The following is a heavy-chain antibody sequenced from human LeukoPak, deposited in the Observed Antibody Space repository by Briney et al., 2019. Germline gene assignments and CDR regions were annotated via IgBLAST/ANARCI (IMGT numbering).Heavy chain of an antibody. CDR1: GFTFSSYW. CDR2: IKQDGSEK. V-gene: IGHV3-7*03. Sequence: PGGSLRLSCAASGFTFSSYWMTWVRQAPGRGLEWVANIKQDGSEKYYVDSVKGRFTISRDNAKNSLYLQMNSLRAEDTAVYYCASGPRFGDYWGQGTLVTVSS. CDR3: ASGPRFGDY. D-gene: IGHD3-10*01. J-gene: IGHJ4*02.